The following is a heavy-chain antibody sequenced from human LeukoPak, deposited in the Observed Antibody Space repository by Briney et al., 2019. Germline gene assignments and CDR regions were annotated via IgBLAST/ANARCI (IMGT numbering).Heavy chain of an antibody. CDR2: INPNSGGT. CDR3: ASSIAARSRFAFDI. J-gene: IGHJ3*02. V-gene: IGHV1-2*02. CDR1: GYTFTGYY. D-gene: IGHD6-6*01. Sequence: ASVKVSCKASGYTFTGYYMHWVRQAPGQGLGWMGWINPNSGGTNYAQKFQGRVTMTRDTSISTAYMELSRLRSDDTAVYYCASSIAARSRFAFDIWGQGTMVTVSS.